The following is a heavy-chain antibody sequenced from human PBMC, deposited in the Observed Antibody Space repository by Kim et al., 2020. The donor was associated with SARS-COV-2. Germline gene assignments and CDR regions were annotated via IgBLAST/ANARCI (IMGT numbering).Heavy chain of an antibody. CDR1: GVSISSQC. CDR2: VYYNGNT. J-gene: IGHJ4*02. CDR3: ARVFGPAANYFDY. D-gene: IGHD3-16*01. V-gene: IGHV4-59*11. Sequence: SETLSLTCTVSGVSISSQCWSWIRQAPGKGLEWIGYVYYNGNTNSNPSLKSRVTISLDTSKNQFSLNLRSVTAADTAVYYCARVFGPAANYFDYWGQGTLVAVSS.